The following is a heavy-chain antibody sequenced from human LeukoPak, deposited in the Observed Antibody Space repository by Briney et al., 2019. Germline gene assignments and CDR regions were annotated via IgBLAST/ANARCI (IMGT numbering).Heavy chain of an antibody. CDR2: INTDGATI. J-gene: IGHJ4*02. CDR3: ARGYDSWDS. V-gene: IGHV3-48*03. Sequence: PGGSLRLSCAASGFTFSSDEMNWVRQAPGKGLQWISYINTDGATIYYADSVKGRFTIYRDNAKNSLYLQMNSLRAEDTAVYYCARGYDSWDSWGQGTLVTVSS. CDR1: GFTFSSDE. D-gene: IGHD3-16*01.